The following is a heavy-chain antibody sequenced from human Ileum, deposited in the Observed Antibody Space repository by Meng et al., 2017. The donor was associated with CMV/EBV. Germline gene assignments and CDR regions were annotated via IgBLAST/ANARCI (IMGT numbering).Heavy chain of an antibody. D-gene: IGHD1-14*01. CDR3: ERVSPHHPDWFDP. Sequence: ASVKVSCKASGHTFTSYGISWVRQPPVQVPQWMGWISAYNGNTNYAQKLQGRGTMTTDTSTSTAYMELRSLRSDDTEVYYCERVSPHHPDWFDPWGQGTLVTVSS. CDR1: GHTFTSYG. CDR2: ISAYNGNT. J-gene: IGHJ5*02. V-gene: IGHV1-18*01.